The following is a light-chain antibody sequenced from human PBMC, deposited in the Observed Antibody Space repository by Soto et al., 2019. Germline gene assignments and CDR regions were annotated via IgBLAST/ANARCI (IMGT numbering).Light chain of an antibody. CDR2: DAS. V-gene: IGKV3-15*01. CDR1: QSVGTN. Sequence: EIVMTQSPGTLSVSPGERATLSCRASQSVGTNLAWYQQKPGQAPRLLIYDASTRATGFPARFSGSGSGTEFTLTISSLQSEDFAVYYCQQYNNWPPWTFGQGTKVDI. CDR3: QQYNNWPPWT. J-gene: IGKJ1*01.